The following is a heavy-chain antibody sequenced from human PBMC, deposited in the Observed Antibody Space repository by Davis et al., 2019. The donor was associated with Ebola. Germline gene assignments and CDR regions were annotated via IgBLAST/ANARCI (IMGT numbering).Heavy chain of an antibody. CDR2: IYHSEST. V-gene: IGHV4-4*02. Sequence: PSETLSLTCAVSGGSISSSNWWSWVRQPPGKGLEWLGEIYHSESTNYNPSLKSRVTISVDTSKNQFSLKLSSVTAADTAVYYCARNVGATSRDAFDIWGQGTMVTVSS. CDR3: ARNVGATSRDAFDI. CDR1: GGSISSSNW. J-gene: IGHJ3*02. D-gene: IGHD1-26*01.